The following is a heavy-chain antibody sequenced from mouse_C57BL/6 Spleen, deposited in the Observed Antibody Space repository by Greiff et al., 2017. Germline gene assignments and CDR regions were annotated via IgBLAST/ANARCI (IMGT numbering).Heavy chain of an antibody. D-gene: IGHD2-1*01. Sequence: VQLQQPGAELVRPGSSVKLSCKASGYTFTSYWMHWVKQRPIQGLEWIGNIDPSDSETHYNQKFKDKATLTVDKSSSTVYMQLSSLTSEDSAVYYCARYGTGAMDYWGQGTSVTVSS. J-gene: IGHJ4*01. CDR2: IDPSDSET. CDR3: ARYGTGAMDY. CDR1: GYTFTSYW. V-gene: IGHV1-52*01.